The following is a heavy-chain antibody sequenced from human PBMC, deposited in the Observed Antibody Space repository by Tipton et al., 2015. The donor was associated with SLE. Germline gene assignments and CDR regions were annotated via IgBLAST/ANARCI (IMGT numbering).Heavy chain of an antibody. CDR1: GYPISSGYY. CDR3: AREEVPSTYYYDSSGPNWFDP. D-gene: IGHD3-22*01. V-gene: IGHV4-38-2*02. J-gene: IGHJ5*02. CDR2: IYHSGST. Sequence: LRLSCAVSGYPISSGYYWGWIRQPPGKGLEWFGSIYHSGSTYYNPSLKSRVTISVDTSKNQFSLKLSSVTAADTAVYYCAREEVPSTYYYDSSGPNWFDPWGQGTLVTVSS.